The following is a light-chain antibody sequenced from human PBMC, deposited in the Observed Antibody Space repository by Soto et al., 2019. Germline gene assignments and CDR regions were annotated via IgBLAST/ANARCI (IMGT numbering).Light chain of an antibody. CDR1: QSVGNS. Sequence: EIVLTHSPATLSLSPGERVTLSCRASQSVGNSLAWYQQKPGQAPRILMYDASSRATGIAARFSGSGYGTDFTLTISSLEPEDFAVYYCQHRSDWPSFGQGTRLEIK. CDR2: DAS. CDR3: QHRSDWPS. J-gene: IGKJ5*01. V-gene: IGKV3-11*01.